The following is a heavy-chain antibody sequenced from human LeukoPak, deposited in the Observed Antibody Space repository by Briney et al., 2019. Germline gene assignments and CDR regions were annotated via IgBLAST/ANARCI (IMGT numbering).Heavy chain of an antibody. Sequence: PSETLSLTCAVYGGSFSGYYWSWIRQPPGKGLEWIGEINHSGSTNYNPSLKSRVTISVDTSKNQFSLKLSSVTAADTAVYYCARRDIVATNFDYWGQGTLVTVSS. CDR3: ARRDIVATNFDY. CDR1: GGSFSGYY. V-gene: IGHV4-34*01. J-gene: IGHJ4*02. D-gene: IGHD5-12*01. CDR2: INHSGST.